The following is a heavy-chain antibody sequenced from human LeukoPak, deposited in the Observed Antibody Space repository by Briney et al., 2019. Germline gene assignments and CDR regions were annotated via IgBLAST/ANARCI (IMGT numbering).Heavy chain of an antibody. CDR3: ARDQVSGGGDSNFDY. CDR1: GYSFTSYA. Sequence: ASVKVSCKASGYSFTSYAMHWVRQAPGQRLEWMGWINAGYGNTKCSQKFQGRVTIIRDTSASTAYMELSSLRSEDTAVYYCARDQVSGGGDSNFDYWGQGTLVTVSS. J-gene: IGHJ4*02. D-gene: IGHD2-21*01. V-gene: IGHV1-3*01. CDR2: INAGYGNT.